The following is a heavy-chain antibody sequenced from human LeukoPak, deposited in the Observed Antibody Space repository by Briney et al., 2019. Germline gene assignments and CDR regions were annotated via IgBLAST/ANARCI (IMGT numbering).Heavy chain of an antibody. J-gene: IGHJ4*02. CDR3: ARQNPGYNWNYFDY. CDR2: IYSSGST. V-gene: IGHV4-4*07. D-gene: IGHD1-20*01. CDR1: GGSISNYY. Sequence: SETLSLTCTVSGGSISNYYWSWLRQPDGKGLEWIGRIYSSGSTNYNPSLKSRVMVSIDTPKNQFSLKLNSLTATDTAVYYCARQNPGYNWNYFDYWGQGTLVTVSS.